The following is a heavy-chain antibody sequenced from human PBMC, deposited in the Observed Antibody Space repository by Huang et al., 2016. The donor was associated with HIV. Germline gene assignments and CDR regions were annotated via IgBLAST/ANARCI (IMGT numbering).Heavy chain of an antibody. CDR1: GFTFSSYG. V-gene: IGHV3-30*18. CDR3: AKDSYSSGWYPEY. D-gene: IGHD6-19*01. CDR2: ISYNGSNK. Sequence: QVQVVESGGGVVQPGRSLRLSCEASGFTFSSYGMHWVRQAPGKGLEGVALISYNGSNKWYADSVKGRFTISRDNSKNKVYLQMDSLRGNDTAVYYCAKDSYSSGWYPEYWGQGTPVTVSS. J-gene: IGHJ4*02.